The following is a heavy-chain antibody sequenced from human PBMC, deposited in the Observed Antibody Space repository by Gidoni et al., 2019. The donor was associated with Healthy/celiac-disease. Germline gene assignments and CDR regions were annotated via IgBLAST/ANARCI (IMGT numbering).Heavy chain of an antibody. V-gene: IGHV3-23*01. CDR2: ISGSGGSI. CDR1: GFTFSRYA. D-gene: IGHD6-19*01. J-gene: IGHJ4*02. CDR3: AKAPSVPAWASGWLVYFDY. Sequence: EVQLLESGGGLVQPGGSLRRACAASGFTFSRYAMTWVRQAPGKGLEWVSLISGSGGSIYDADSVKGRFTISRDNSKNTLYLQMNSLRAEDTALYYCAKAPSVPAWASGWLVYFDYWGQGTLVTVSS.